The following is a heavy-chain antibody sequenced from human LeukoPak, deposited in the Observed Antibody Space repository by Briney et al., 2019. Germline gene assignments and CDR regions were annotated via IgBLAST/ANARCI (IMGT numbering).Heavy chain of an antibody. CDR3: ASRPGIYCSSTSCSTSN. CDR1: GGSFSGYY. CDR2: INHSGST. Sequence: PSETLSLTCAVYGGSFSGYYWSWIRQPPGKGLEWIGEINHSGSTNYNPSLKSRVTISVDTSKNQFSLKLSSVTAADTAVYYCASRPGIYCSSTSCSTSNWGQGTLVTVSS. V-gene: IGHV4-34*01. J-gene: IGHJ4*02. D-gene: IGHD2-2*01.